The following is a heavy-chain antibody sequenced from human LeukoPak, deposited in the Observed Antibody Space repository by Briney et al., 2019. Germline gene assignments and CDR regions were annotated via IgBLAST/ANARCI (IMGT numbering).Heavy chain of an antibody. J-gene: IGHJ6*03. CDR3: AKDPPTLLYYYMDV. CDR2: TSGSGGST. Sequence: QPGGSLRLSCSASGFTLNSYAMSRVRPAPGQGREWVSATSGSGGSTYYADSVKGRFTISRDNSKNTLFLQMNSLTAEDTAVYYCAKDPPTLLYYYMDVWGKGTTVTVSS. V-gene: IGHV3-23*01. CDR1: GFTLNSYA. D-gene: IGHD2-15*01.